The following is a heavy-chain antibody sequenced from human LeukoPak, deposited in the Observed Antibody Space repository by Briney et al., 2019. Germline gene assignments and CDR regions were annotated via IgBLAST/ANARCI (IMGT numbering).Heavy chain of an antibody. J-gene: IGHJ4*02. CDR1: GFTFSSYG. CDR2: ISYDGSNK. Sequence: PGGSLRLSCAASGFTFSSYGMHWVRQAPGKGLEWVEVISYDGSNKYYADSVKGRFTISRDNSKNTLYLQMNSLRAEDTAVYYCAKRWGPEGVFHFDYWGQGTLVTVSS. D-gene: IGHD3-16*01. V-gene: IGHV3-30*18. CDR3: AKRWGPEGVFHFDY.